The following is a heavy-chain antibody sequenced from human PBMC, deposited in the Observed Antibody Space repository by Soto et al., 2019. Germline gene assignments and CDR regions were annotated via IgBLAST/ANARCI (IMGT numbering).Heavy chain of an antibody. V-gene: IGHV4-61*01. CDR3: SRRTETPSWFVS. D-gene: IGHD1-1*01. CDR1: GGSVSSGSYY. CDR2: IYYSGST. J-gene: IGHJ5*01. Sequence: SETLSLTCTVSGGSVSSGSYYWSWIRQPPGKGLEWIGYIYYSGSTNYNPSLKSRVTMSVDTSKNQFSLKLSSVTAADTAVYYFSRRTETPSWFVSWGQGPLVTVSS.